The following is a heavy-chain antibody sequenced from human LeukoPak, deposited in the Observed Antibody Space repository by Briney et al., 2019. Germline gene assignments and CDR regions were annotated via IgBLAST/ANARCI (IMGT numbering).Heavy chain of an antibody. CDR3: ARDLRGYSYYYGMDV. J-gene: IGHJ6*02. V-gene: IGHV3-11*01. CDR2: ISSSGSTI. D-gene: IGHD5-12*01. Sequence: GGSLRLSCAASGFTFSDYYMSWIRQAPGKGLEWVSYISSSGSTIYYADSVKGRLTISRDNAKNSLYLQMNSLRAEDTAVYYCARDLRGYSYYYGMDVWGQGTTVTVSS. CDR1: GFTFSDYY.